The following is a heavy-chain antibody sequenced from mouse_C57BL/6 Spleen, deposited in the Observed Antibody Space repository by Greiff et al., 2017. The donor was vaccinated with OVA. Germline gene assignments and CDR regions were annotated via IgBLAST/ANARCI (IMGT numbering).Heavy chain of an antibody. D-gene: IGHD2-4*01. CDR2: INPNYGTT. CDR1: GYSFTDYN. Sequence: VHVKQSGPELVKPGASVKISCKASGYSFTDYNMNWVKQSNGKSLEWIGVINPNYGTTSYNQKFKGKATLTVDQSSSTAYMQLNSLTSEDYAVYYCASHYDYDKDGYYFDYWGQGTTLTVSS. V-gene: IGHV1-39*01. J-gene: IGHJ2*01. CDR3: ASHYDYDKDGYYFDY.